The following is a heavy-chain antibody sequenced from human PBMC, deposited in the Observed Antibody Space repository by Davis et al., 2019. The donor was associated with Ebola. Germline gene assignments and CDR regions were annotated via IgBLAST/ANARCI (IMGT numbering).Heavy chain of an antibody. Sequence: GESLKISCAASGFAFSSYAMTWVRQAPGKGLEWVSGISISGGSTYYADFVKGRFTISRDNSKNTLYLQMNNLRAEDTAVYYCARDSDYGYSHGMDVWGQGTTVTVSS. CDR2: ISISGGST. CDR1: GFAFSSYA. CDR3: ARDSDYGYSHGMDV. V-gene: IGHV3-23*01. J-gene: IGHJ6*02. D-gene: IGHD4-17*01.